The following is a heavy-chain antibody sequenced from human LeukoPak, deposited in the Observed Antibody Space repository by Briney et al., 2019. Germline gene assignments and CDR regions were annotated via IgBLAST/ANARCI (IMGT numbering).Heavy chain of an antibody. D-gene: IGHD6-13*01. CDR3: ARDDVGIAAAGGIY. J-gene: IGHJ4*02. CDR1: GGSISSGSYY. CDR2: IYTSGST. Sequence: SETLSLTCTVSGGSISSGSYYWSWIRQPAGKGLEWIGRIYTSGSTNYNPSLKSRVTISVDTSKNQFSLKLSSVTAADTAVYYCARDDVGIAAAGGIYWGQGTLVTVSS. V-gene: IGHV4-61*02.